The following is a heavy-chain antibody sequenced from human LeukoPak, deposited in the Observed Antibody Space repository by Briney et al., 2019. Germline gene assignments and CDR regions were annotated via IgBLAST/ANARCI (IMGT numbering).Heavy chain of an antibody. CDR3: ARERKYYYMDL. J-gene: IGHJ6*03. D-gene: IGHD2/OR15-2a*01. CDR1: EFAFSNFN. Sequence: GGSLRLSCVGSEFAFSNFNMIWVRRAPGKGPEYISHISNTASATYYLAPVRGRFTTAGDNARNSLYLQMDSLRAEDTAVYYCARERKYYYMDLWGKGTTVTVS. CDR2: ISNTASAT. V-gene: IGHV3-48*01.